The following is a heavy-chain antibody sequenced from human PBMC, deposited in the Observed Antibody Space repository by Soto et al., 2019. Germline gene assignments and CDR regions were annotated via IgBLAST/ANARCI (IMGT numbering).Heavy chain of an antibody. CDR1: GFIFSNHA. D-gene: IGHD3-10*01. J-gene: IGHJ6*02. CDR3: VRGGGSIGLVRRVGMDV. CDR2: ISGSGTRT. V-gene: IGHV3-23*01. Sequence: GGSLRLSCVASGFIFSNHAMFWVRQAPGKGLEWVSSISGSGTRTYDAESVKGRFTVSRDNSKNTLYLQMSSLRVEDTAVYYCVRGGGSIGLVRRVGMDVWGQGTTVTVSS.